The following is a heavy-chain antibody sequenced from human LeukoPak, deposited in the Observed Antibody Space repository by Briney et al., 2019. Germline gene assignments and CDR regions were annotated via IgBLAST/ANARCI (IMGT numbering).Heavy chain of an antibody. CDR3: ASISPSSRYFDL. Sequence: SVKVSCKASGYTFTGYYMHWVRQAPGQGLEWMGRINPNSGGTNYAQKFQGKVTMTRDTSISTAYMELSRLRSDDTAVYYCASISPSSRYFDLWGRGTLVTVSS. CDR1: GYTFTGYY. CDR2: INPNSGGT. J-gene: IGHJ2*01. V-gene: IGHV1-2*06.